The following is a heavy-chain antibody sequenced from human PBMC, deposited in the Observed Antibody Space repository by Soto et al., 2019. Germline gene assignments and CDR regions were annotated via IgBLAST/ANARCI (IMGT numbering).Heavy chain of an antibody. V-gene: IGHV2-5*01. CDR1: GFSLTTRGVA. CDR3: AHRERSAYDY. Sequence: HITLKESGPTLVKPTQTLTLTCTFSGFSLTTRGVAVGWIRQPPGKALEWLALVYGNDEKRYNTSLITRLTITKDTSKNQVVLTLTTMDPVDTATYYCAHRERSAYDYWGQGTLVTVSS. D-gene: IGHD1-26*01. J-gene: IGHJ4*02. CDR2: VYGNDEK.